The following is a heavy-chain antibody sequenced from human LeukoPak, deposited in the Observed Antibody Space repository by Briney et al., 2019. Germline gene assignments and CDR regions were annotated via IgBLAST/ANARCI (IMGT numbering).Heavy chain of an antibody. CDR2: INAGNGNT. Sequence: VSVKVSCKASGYTFTSYAMHWVRQAPGQRLEWMGWINAGNGNTKYSQKFQGRVTITRDTSASTAYMELSSLRSEDTAVYYCARDEAAARPGYYYGMDVWGQGTTVTVSS. V-gene: IGHV1-3*01. CDR3: ARDEAAARPGYYYGMDV. J-gene: IGHJ6*02. CDR1: GYTFTSYA. D-gene: IGHD6-6*01.